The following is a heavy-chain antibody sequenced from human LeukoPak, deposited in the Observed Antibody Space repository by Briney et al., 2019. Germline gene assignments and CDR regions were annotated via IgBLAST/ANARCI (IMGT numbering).Heavy chain of an antibody. V-gene: IGHV1-18*01. CDR1: GYTFTSYG. J-gene: IGHJ4*02. CDR2: ISAYNGNT. D-gene: IGHD2-2*01. CDR3: ARDLKRYCSSTSCQYYFDY. Sequence: ASVKVSCKASGYTFTSYGINWVRQAPGQGLEWMGWISAYNGNTNYAQKLQGRVTMTTDTSTSTAYMELRSLRSDDTAVYYCARDLKRYCSSTSCQYYFDYWGQGTLVTVSS.